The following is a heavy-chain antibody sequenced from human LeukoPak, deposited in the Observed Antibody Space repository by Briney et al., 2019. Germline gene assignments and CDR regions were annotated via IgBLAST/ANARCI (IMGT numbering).Heavy chain of an antibody. J-gene: IGHJ4*02. D-gene: IGHD6-19*01. Sequence: SGGSLRLSCAASGLSVTSNYVNWVRQAPGKGLQWLSSIYIGGDTYYADSVEGRFTISRDNSKNLVFLQMNSLRAEDTAVYYCARRSGIAVAGAFDYWGQGTLVTVSS. V-gene: IGHV3-53*01. CDR2: IYIGGDT. CDR3: ARRSGIAVAGAFDY. CDR1: GLSVTSNY.